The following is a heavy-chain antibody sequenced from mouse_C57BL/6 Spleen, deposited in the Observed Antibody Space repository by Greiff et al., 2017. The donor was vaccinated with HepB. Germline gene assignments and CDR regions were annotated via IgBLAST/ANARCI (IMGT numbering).Heavy chain of an antibody. D-gene: IGHD3-2*02. J-gene: IGHJ2*01. CDR3: ARRASSVRQYYFDY. Sequence: VQRVESGAELVRPGTSVKMSCKASGYTFTNYWIGWAKQRPGHGLEWIGDIYPGGGYTNYNEKFKGKATLTADKSSSTAYMQFSSLTSEDSAIYYCARRASSVRQYYFDYWGQGTTLTVSS. V-gene: IGHV1-63*01. CDR1: GYTFTNYW. CDR2: IYPGGGYT.